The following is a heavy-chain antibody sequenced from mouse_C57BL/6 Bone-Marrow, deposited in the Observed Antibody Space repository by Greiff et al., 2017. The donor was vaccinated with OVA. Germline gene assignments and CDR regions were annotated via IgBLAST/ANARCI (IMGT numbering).Heavy chain of an antibody. D-gene: IGHD1-1*01. CDR3: ARSGITTVVPGFAN. V-gene: IGHV7-3*01. CDR2: IRNKANGYTT. CDR1: GFTFTDYY. Sequence: EVMLVESGGCLVQPGGSLSLSCAASGFTFTDYYMSWVRQPPGKALEWLGFIRNKANGYTTEYSASVKGRFTISRDNSQSILYLQMNALRAEDSATYYCARSGITTVVPGFANWGQGTLVTVSA. J-gene: IGHJ3*01.